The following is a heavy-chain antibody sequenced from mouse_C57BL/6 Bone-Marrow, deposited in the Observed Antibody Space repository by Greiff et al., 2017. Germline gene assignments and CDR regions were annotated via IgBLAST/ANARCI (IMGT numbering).Heavy chain of an antibody. CDR3: ARHPFDV. CDR2: IDPSDSYT. Sequence: QVQLQQPGAELVKPGASVKLSCKASGYTFTSYWMQWVKQRPGQGLEWIGEIDPSDSYTNYNQKFKGKATLTVDTSSSTAYMQLSSLTSEDSAVYYCARHPFDVWGTGTTVTVSS. CDR1: GYTFTSYW. V-gene: IGHV1-50*01. J-gene: IGHJ1*03.